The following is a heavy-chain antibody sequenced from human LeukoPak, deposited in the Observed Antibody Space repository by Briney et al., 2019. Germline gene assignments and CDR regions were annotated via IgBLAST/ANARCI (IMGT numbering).Heavy chain of an antibody. V-gene: IGHV5-51*01. J-gene: IGHJ1*01. CDR2: IYPGDSDT. D-gene: IGHD3-22*01. CDR1: GYNFTSYL. Sequence: GESLKISCKGSGYNFTSYLVGWVRQMPVKGLQCLGTIYPGDSDTRYSPSFQGQVTISVDKSVSTAYLQWSSLKASDTAMYYCARSDSSGGARGIQYWGQGTPVTVSS. CDR3: ARSDSSGGARGIQY.